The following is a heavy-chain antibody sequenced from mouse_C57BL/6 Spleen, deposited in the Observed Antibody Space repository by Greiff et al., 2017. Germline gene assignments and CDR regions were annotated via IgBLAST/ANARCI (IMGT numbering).Heavy chain of an antibody. CDR2: ISNGGGST. Sequence: EVKVVESGGGLVQPGGSLKLSCAASGFTFSDYYMYWVRQTPEKRLEWVAYISNGGGSTYYPDTVKGGFTISRDNAKNTLYLQMSRLKSEDTAMYYFARRCGYGSGYAMDYWGQGTSVTVSS. CDR3: ARRCGYGSGYAMDY. J-gene: IGHJ4*01. V-gene: IGHV5-12*01. D-gene: IGHD2-2*01. CDR1: GFTFSDYY.